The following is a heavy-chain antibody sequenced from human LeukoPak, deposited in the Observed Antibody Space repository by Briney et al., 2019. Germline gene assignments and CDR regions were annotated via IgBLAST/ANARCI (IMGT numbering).Heavy chain of an antibody. CDR1: GYSFTSYW. D-gene: IGHD5-18*01. CDR2: IYPGDSDT. Sequence: GESLKISCKGSGYSFTSYWIGWVRQMPGKGLEWMGIIYPGDSDTRYSPSFQGQVTISADKSISTAYLQWSSLKASDTAMYYCARLKTGGYSYGVFDYWGQGTLVTVSS. J-gene: IGHJ4*02. V-gene: IGHV5-51*01. CDR3: ARLKTGGYSYGVFDY.